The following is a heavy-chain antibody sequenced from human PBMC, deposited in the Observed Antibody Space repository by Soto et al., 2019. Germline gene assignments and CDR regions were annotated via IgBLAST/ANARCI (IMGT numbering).Heavy chain of an antibody. Sequence: PSETLSLTCTVSGGSVSSGSYYWSWIRQPPGKGLEWIGYIYYSGSTNYNPSLKSRVTISVDTSKNQFSLKLSSVTAADTAVYYCAREVVVVVEAAINWFDFCGQGTLVTVSA. CDR2: IYYSGST. D-gene: IGHD2-2*01. CDR1: GGSVSSGSYY. V-gene: IGHV4-61*01. J-gene: IGHJ5*01. CDR3: AREVVVVVEAAINWFDF.